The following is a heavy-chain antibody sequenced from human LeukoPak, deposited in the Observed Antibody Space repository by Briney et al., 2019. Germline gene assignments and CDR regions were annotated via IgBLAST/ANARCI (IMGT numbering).Heavy chain of an antibody. D-gene: IGHD1-26*01. J-gene: IGHJ4*02. CDR2: IIPIFGTA. V-gene: IGHV1-69*05. CDR1: GGTFSSYA. CDR3: AREAGGSYSQYYFDY. Sequence: GASVKVSCKVSGGTFSSYAISWVRQAPGQGLECMGGIIPIFGTANYAQKFQGRVTITTDESTSTAYMELSSLRSEDTSMYYCAREAGGSYSQYYFDYWGQGTLVTVSS.